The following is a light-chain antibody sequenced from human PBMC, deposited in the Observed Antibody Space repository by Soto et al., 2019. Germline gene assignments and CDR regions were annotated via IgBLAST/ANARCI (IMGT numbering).Light chain of an antibody. Sequence: EIVLTQSPCTLSWSPGERATLSWRASQSVSSSYLAWYQQKPGQAPRLLIYGVSSRATGIPDRFSGSGSGTDFTLTISRLEPEDFAVYYCQQYGSSPTWTFGQGTKVDIK. V-gene: IGKV3-20*01. J-gene: IGKJ1*01. CDR3: QQYGSSPTWT. CDR2: GVS. CDR1: QSVSSSY.